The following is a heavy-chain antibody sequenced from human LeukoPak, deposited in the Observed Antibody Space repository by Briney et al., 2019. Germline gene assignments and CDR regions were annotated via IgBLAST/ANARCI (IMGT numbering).Heavy chain of an antibody. CDR1: GFTCVNYW. J-gene: IGHJ4*02. CDR2: IKQDGSEK. D-gene: IGHD6-19*01. CDR3: ARIGGSVDIGWFFDC. Sequence: GGSLRLSCAASGFTCVNYWMSWVRQAPGKGLEWVANIKQDGSEKLYLDSLKGRFTISRDNAKNSLYLQMNSLRAEDTAVYYCARIGGSVDIGWFFDCWGQGTLVTVSS. V-gene: IGHV3-7*01.